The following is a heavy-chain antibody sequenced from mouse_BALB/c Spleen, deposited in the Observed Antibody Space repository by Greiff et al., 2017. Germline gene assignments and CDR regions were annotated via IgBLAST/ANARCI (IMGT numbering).Heavy chain of an antibody. V-gene: IGHV5-6*01. CDR2: ISSGGSYT. CDR3: ARPSSTGPFFDY. Sequence: VQLKESGGDLVKPGGSLKLSCAASGFTFSSYGMSWVRQTPDKRLEWVATISSGGSYTYYPDSVKGRFTISRDNAKNTLYLQMSSLKSEDTAMYYCARPSSTGPFFDYWGQGTTLTVSS. CDR1: GFTFSSYG. D-gene: IGHD4-1*02. J-gene: IGHJ2*01.